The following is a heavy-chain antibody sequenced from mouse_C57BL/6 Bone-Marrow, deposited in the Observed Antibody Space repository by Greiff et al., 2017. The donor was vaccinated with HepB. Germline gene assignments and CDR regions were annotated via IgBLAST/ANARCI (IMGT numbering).Heavy chain of an antibody. CDR1: GYTFTSYW. CDR3: TTIYYDYHWYFDV. D-gene: IGHD2-4*01. CDR2: IYPGNSDT. V-gene: IGHV1-5*01. Sequence: EVQLQQSGTVLARPGASVKMSCKTSGYTFTSYWMHWVKQRPGQGLEWIGAIYPGNSDTSYNHKFKGKAKLTAVTSASTAYMELSSLTNEDAAVYYCTTIYYDYHWYFDVWGTGTTVTVSS. J-gene: IGHJ1*03.